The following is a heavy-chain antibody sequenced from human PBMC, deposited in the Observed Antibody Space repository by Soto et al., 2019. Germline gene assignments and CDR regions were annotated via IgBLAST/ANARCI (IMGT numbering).Heavy chain of an antibody. CDR2: INHSGST. J-gene: IGHJ4*02. D-gene: IGHD5-18*01. Sequence: SETLSLTCAVYGGSFSGYYWSWIRQPPGKGLEWIGEINHSGSTNYNPSLKSRVTISVDTSKNQFSLKLSSVTAADTAVYYCARAEIYSYGPLGYWGQGTLVTVSS. CDR3: ARAEIYSYGPLGY. CDR1: GGSFSGYY. V-gene: IGHV4-34*01.